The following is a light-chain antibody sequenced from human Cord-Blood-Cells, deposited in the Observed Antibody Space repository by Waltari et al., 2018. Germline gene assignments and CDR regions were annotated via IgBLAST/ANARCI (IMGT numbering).Light chain of an antibody. CDR2: EGS. CDR1: SSDVGCYHL. CDR3: CSYAGSSTYVV. J-gene: IGLJ2*01. V-gene: IGLV2-23*01. Sequence: QSALTQPASVSGSPGQSLTISCTGTSSDVGCYHLVSWYQQHPGKAPKLMIYEGSKRPSGVSNRFSGSKSGNTASLTISGLQAEDEADYYCCSYAGSSTYVVFGGGTKLTVL.